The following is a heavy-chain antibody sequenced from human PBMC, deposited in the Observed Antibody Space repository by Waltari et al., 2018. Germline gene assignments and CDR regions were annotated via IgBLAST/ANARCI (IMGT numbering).Heavy chain of an antibody. Sequence: EVQVVESGGGLVQPGGSLKLSCATSGFTFSGSTIHWVRQPSGEGLEWIGRIRSKPNNYATRYTASVEGRFTISRDDSENTAYLQMSSLMTEDTAVYYCTGGAVTGTDFWGQGTLVTVSS. J-gene: IGHJ4*02. V-gene: IGHV3-73*01. D-gene: IGHD6-13*01. CDR1: GFTFSGST. CDR2: IRSKPNNYAT. CDR3: TGGAVTGTDF.